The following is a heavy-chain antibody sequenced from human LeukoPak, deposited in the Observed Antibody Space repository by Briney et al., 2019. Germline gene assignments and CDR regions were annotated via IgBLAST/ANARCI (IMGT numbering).Heavy chain of an antibody. CDR2: IWYDGSNK. CDR3: ARHNTYYYYGMDV. Sequence: SGGSLRLSCAASGFTFSSYGMHWVRQAPGKGLEWVAVIWYDGSNKYYADSVKGRFTISRDNSKNTLYLQMNSLRAEDTAVYYCARHNTYYYYGMDVWGQGTTVTVSS. J-gene: IGHJ6*02. D-gene: IGHD1-20*01. CDR1: GFTFSSYG. V-gene: IGHV3-33*01.